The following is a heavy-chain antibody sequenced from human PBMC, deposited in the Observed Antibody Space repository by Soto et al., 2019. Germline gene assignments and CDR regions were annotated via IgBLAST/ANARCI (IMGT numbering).Heavy chain of an antibody. J-gene: IGHJ5*02. Sequence: PGGSLRLSCAASGFTFSGSAMHWVRQASGKGLEWVGRIRSKADSYTTDYAAPVKGRFTISRDDSKNTLYLQMNSLKTEDTAVDYCTTGYDSSSWYIVNWFDPWGRGTLVTVSS. D-gene: IGHD6-13*01. CDR2: IRSKADSYTT. V-gene: IGHV3-73*01. CDR1: GFTFSGSA. CDR3: TTGYDSSSWYIVNWFDP.